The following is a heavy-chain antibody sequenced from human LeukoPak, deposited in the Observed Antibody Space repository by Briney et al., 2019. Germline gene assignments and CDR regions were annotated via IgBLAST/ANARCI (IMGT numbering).Heavy chain of an antibody. CDR1: GYTFTSYY. CDR3: ARETSDTAMVTGRWDYYYYGMDV. D-gene: IGHD5-18*01. CDR2: INPSGGST. V-gene: IGHV1-46*01. Sequence: GASVKVSCKASGYTFTSYYIHWVRQAPGQGLEWMGIINPSGGSTSYAQKFQGRVTMTRDTSTSTVYMELSSLRSEDTAVYYCARETSDTAMVTGRWDYYYYGMDVWGQGTTVTVSS. J-gene: IGHJ6*02.